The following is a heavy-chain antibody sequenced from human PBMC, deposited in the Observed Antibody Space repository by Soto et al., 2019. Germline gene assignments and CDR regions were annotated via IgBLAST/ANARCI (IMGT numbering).Heavy chain of an antibody. J-gene: IGHJ4*02. CDR3: TWRIFDK. V-gene: IGHV3-23*01. D-gene: IGHD5-12*01. Sequence: GGSLRLSCAASGFTFSDYGMNWVRQSPGEGLEWVALVSGGAGGTYYADAVKGRFTASRDNSKNMFYLQLSNLKAEDTAVYYCTWRIFDKWGPGTLVTVSS. CDR2: VSGGAGGT. CDR1: GFTFSDYG.